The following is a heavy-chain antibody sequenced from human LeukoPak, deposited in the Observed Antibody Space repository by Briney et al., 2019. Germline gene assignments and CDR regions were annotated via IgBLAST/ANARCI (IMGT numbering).Heavy chain of an antibody. CDR3: ARGAGWYHY. CDR1: GGSINSYY. V-gene: IGHV4-59*01. Sequence: PSATLSLTCTVSGGSINSYYWSWIRQPPGKGLEWIAYIYYSGTTNYNPSLKSRVTISVDTSKNQFSLKLSSVTAADTAVYYCARGAGWYHYWGQGTLVTVSS. J-gene: IGHJ4*02. CDR2: IYYSGTT. D-gene: IGHD6-19*01.